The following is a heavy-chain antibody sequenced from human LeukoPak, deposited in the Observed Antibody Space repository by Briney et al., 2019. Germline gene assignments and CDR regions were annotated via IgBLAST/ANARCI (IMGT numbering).Heavy chain of an antibody. CDR3: ARARYHLLFFAFDI. D-gene: IGHD2-2*01. V-gene: IGHV7-4-1*02. J-gene: IGHJ3*02. CDR1: GYTFTSYD. CDR2: INTNTGNP. Sequence: ASVKVSCKASGYTFTSYDINWVRQATGQGLEWMGWINTNTGNPTYAQGFTGRFVSSLDTSVSTAYLQISSLKTEDTAVYYCARARYHLLFFAFDIWGQGTMVTVPS.